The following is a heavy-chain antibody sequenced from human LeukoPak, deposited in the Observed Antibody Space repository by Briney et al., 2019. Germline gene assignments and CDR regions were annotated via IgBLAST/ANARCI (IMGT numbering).Heavy chain of an antibody. V-gene: IGHV3-9*01. Sequence: GRFLRLSCAASGFTFDDYAMHWVRQAPGKGLEWVSGITWNRDNIGYGDSVKGRFTISRDNVKNVLYLQMTSLRPEDTALYYCAKDLSSAITSALVLDVWGQGTTVTVSS. J-gene: IGHJ6*02. D-gene: IGHD3-22*01. CDR2: ITWNRDNI. CDR1: GFTFDDYA. CDR3: AKDLSSAITSALVLDV.